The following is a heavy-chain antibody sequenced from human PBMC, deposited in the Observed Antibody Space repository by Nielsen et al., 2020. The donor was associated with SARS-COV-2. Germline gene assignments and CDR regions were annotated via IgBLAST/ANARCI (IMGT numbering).Heavy chain of an antibody. V-gene: IGHV4-30-4*01. CDR2: YYSGTT. CDR3: AREAVVVTAPGWFDP. D-gene: IGHD2-21*02. Sequence: SETLSLTCSVSGASIRRGDYYWSWIRQPPGAGLEWIASYYSGTTYYDPSLKSRLTLSVDTSKNQFSLKLSSVTAADTAVYYCAREAVVVTAPGWFDPWGQGTLVTVSS. J-gene: IGHJ5*02. CDR1: GASIRRGDYY.